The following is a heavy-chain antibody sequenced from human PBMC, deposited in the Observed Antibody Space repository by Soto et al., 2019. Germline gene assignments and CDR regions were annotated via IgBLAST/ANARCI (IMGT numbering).Heavy chain of an antibody. CDR2: INSDGSST. CDR1: GFTFSSYW. Sequence: GGSLRLSCAASGFTFSSYWMHWVRQAPGKGLVWVSRINSDGSSTSYADSVKGRFTISRDNAKNTLYLQMNSLRAEDTAVYYCARGCITIFGVVNYWGQGTLVTVSS. J-gene: IGHJ4*02. V-gene: IGHV3-74*01. CDR3: ARGCITIFGVVNY. D-gene: IGHD3-3*01.